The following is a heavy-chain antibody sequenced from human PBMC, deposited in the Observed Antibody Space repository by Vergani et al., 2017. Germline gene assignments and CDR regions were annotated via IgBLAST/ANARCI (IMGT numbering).Heavy chain of an antibody. J-gene: IGHJ3*02. CDR2: ISWNSGSI. V-gene: IGHV3-9*01. D-gene: IGHD3-10*01. Sequence: EVQLVESGGGLVQPGRSLRLSCAASGFTFDDYAMHWVRQAPGKGLEWVSGISWNSGSIGYADSVKGRFTISRDNAKNSLYLRMNSLRAEDTAVYYCARDSPGDIWGQGTMVTVSS. CDR3: ARDSPGDI. CDR1: GFTFDDYA.